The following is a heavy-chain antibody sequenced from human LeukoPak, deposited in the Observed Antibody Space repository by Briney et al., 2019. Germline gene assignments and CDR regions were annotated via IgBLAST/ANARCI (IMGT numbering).Heavy chain of an antibody. Sequence: SETLSLTCTVSGGSISSSGAYWGWIRQPPGKGLEWIGTIYDSGSTHHNPSLKSRVTISSDTSKNQFSLKLSSVTAADTAVYYCARERGGNSPFDGMDVWGQGTTVTVSS. CDR1: GGSISSSGAY. CDR3: ARERGGNSPFDGMDV. V-gene: IGHV4-39*07. CDR2: IYDSGST. J-gene: IGHJ6*02. D-gene: IGHD4-23*01.